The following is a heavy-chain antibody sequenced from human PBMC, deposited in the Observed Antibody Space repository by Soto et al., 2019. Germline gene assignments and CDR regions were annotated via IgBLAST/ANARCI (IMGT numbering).Heavy chain of an antibody. J-gene: IGHJ3*02. CDR3: AKETSGGNDVFEI. Sequence: GGSLRLSCAGSGFTFSSHWMSWVRQAPGKGLEWVANISPDGSAMSYVDSVQDRFTITRDNAKNSLYLQMDNLRAEDTAVYYRAKETSGGNDVFEIWGKGTMVPVSS. CDR1: GFTFSSHW. V-gene: IGHV3-7*01. CDR2: ISPDGSAM. D-gene: IGHD3-16*01.